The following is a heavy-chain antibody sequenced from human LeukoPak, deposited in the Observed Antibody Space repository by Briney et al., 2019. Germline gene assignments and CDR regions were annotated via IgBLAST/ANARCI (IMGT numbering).Heavy chain of an antibody. CDR1: GFSFNMFP. J-gene: IGHJ4*02. D-gene: IGHD7-27*01. CDR2: ISYDGNNK. CDR3: ARGGNWGYFDY. V-gene: IGHV3-30*04. Sequence: PGGSLRLSCAASGFSFNMFPMHWVRQAPGKGLECVAVISYDGNNKYYADSVNGRFTISRDNSKNTLFLQMNSLRTGDTAIYHCARGGNWGYFDYWGQGTLVTVSS.